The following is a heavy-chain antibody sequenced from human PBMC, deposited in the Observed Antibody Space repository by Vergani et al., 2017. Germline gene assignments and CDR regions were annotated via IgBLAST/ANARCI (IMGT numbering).Heavy chain of an antibody. D-gene: IGHD1-1*01. CDR1: GFTSSYYG. J-gene: IGHJ1*01. CDR2: ISYDGTQK. Sequence: QVHLVESGGGVVQPGRSLRLSCVVSGFTSSYYGMHWVRQAPGKGLEWVAVISYDGTQKYYADSVKGRFTISRDNSKRTLYLQMNSLRTEDTAVYYCATKSCGTPGCQIVFFRGWGQGTLVTVSS. V-gene: IGHV3-30*03. CDR3: ATKSCGTPGCQIVFFRG.